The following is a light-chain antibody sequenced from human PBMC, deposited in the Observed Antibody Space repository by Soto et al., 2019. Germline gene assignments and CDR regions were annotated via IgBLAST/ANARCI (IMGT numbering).Light chain of an antibody. CDR3: QPSYGSLRDGV. V-gene: IGLV1-40*01. J-gene: IGLJ3*02. CDR2: GNI. Sequence: QSVLTQPPSVSGAPGQRVTISCTGSSSNIGAGYDVHWYQLLPGTAPKLLIYGNINRPSGVPDRFAGSESGTSASLAITGLHPQDEDDYYCQPSYGSLRDGVFGGGTKLTVL. CDR1: SSNIGAGYD.